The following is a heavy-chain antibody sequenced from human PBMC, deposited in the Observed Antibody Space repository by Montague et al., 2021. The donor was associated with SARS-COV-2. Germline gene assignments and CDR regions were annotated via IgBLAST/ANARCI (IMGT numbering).Heavy chain of an antibody. V-gene: IGHV4-61*02. J-gene: IGHJ6*02. D-gene: IGHD4-17*01. CDR1: GGSIRSVSYY. CDR2: IYSSGST. Sequence: TLSLTCTVSGGSIRSVSYYWSWIRQPAGKGLEWIVRIYSSGSTNYNPSLKSRVTMSVNTSKNQFSLKVSSVTAADTAVYYCARDYGDYSYYYGLDVWGQGTIVTVSS. CDR3: ARDYGDYSYYYGLDV.